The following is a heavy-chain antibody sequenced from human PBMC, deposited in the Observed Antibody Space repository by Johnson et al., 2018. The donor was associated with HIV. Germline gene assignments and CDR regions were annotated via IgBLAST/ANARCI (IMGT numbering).Heavy chain of an antibody. CDR2: ISYDGSDK. CDR3: ARDHGYWGMYDSSGLDRFDI. Sequence: QVQLVESGGGVVQPGRSLRLSCAASGFTFRNYGIHWVRQAPGKGLEWVAVISYDGSDKYYADSVKGRFTISRDNAKNSLYLQMNSLRAEDTAVYYWARDHGYWGMYDSSGLDRFDIWGQGTMVTVSS. CDR1: GFTFRNYG. V-gene: IGHV3-30*03. J-gene: IGHJ3*02. D-gene: IGHD3-22*01.